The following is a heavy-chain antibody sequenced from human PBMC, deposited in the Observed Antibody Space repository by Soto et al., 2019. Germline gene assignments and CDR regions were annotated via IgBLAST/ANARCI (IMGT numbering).Heavy chain of an antibody. Sequence: LSLTCAVSGYSISSGYYWGWIRQPPGKGLEWIGSIYHSGSTYYNPSLKSRVTISVDTSKNQFSLKLSSVTAADTAVYYCARAITMIVVVIDWGQGTLVTVSS. J-gene: IGHJ4*02. CDR3: ARAITMIVVVID. V-gene: IGHV4-38-2*01. CDR1: GYSISSGYY. CDR2: IYHSGST. D-gene: IGHD3-22*01.